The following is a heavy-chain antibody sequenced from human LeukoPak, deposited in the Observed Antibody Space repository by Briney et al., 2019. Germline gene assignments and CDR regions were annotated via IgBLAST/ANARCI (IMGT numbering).Heavy chain of an antibody. V-gene: IGHV4-59*01. Sequence: SETLSLTCIVSGGSIRSYYWSWIRQTPGKGLEWIGYIYYSGSTNYNPSLKSRVTISVDTSKNQFSLKLSSVTAADTAVYYCARIGDSSHYYSYYFDYWGQGTLVTVSS. J-gene: IGHJ4*02. CDR2: IYYSGST. CDR3: ARIGDSSHYYSYYFDY. D-gene: IGHD3-22*01. CDR1: GGSIRSYY.